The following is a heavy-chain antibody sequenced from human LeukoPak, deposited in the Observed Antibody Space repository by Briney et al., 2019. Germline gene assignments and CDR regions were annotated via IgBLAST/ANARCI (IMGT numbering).Heavy chain of an antibody. CDR3: ARRYPYSNYDTYDY. D-gene: IGHD4-11*01. Sequence: GASVKVSCKASGYTFTSYGISWVRQAPGQGLEWMGWMNPNSGNTGYAQKFQGRVTITRNTSISTAYMELSSLRSEDTAVYYCARRYPYSNYDTYDYWGQGTLVTVSS. J-gene: IGHJ4*02. CDR1: GYTFTSYG. V-gene: IGHV1-8*03. CDR2: MNPNSGNT.